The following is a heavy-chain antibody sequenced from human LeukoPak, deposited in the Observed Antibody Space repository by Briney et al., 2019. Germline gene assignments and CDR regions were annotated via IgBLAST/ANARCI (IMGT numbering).Heavy chain of an antibody. V-gene: IGHV4-59*01. J-gene: IGHJ3*02. Sequence: PSETLSLTCTVSGGSIISYYWSWIRQPPGKGLEWIGYIYYSGSTNYNPSLTSRVTISVDTSKNQFSLKLSSVTAADTAVYYCARSNPTGAFDIWGQGTMVTVSS. CDR3: ARSNPTGAFDI. CDR1: GGSIISYY. D-gene: IGHD1-14*01. CDR2: IYYSGST.